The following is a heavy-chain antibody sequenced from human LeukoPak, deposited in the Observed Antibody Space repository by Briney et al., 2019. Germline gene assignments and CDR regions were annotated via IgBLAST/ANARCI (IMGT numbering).Heavy chain of an antibody. CDR2: IYPGDSDT. V-gene: IGHV5-51*01. CDR1: GYSFTTYW. Sequence: GESLKISCKGSGYSFTTYWIGWVRQMPGKGLEWMGIIYPGDSDTRYSPSFQGQVTISADKSISTAYLQWSSLKASDTAMYYCARSATSSRYWFDPWGQGTLVTVSS. J-gene: IGHJ5*02. CDR3: ARSATSSRYWFDP. D-gene: IGHD5-24*01.